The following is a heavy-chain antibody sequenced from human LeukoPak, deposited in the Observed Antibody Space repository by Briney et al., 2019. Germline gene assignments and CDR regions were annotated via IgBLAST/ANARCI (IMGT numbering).Heavy chain of an antibody. CDR2: INHSGST. D-gene: IGHD3-22*01. CDR1: GGSITSYY. V-gene: IGHV4-34*01. J-gene: IGHJ4*02. CDR3: ARYYYDSSGYWYFDY. Sequence: SETLSLTCTVSGGSITSYYWSWIRQPPGKGLEWIGEINHSGSTNYNPSLKSRVTISVDTSKNQFSLKLSSVTAADTAVYYCARYYYDSSGYWYFDYWGQGTLVTVSS.